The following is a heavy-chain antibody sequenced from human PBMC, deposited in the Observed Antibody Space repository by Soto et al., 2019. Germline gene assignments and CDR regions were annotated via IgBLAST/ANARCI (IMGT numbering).Heavy chain of an antibody. CDR1: GFTFTDYA. CDR2: ISGIGGST. D-gene: IGHD6-13*01. CDR3: ATGSSGYLSSRSYFDY. Sequence: GGSLRLSCAASGFTFTDYALSWVRQAPGKGLEWVATISGIGGSTYLADSVKGRLSISRDNSKNTVSLLMNSLRAEDTAVYFCATGSSGYLSSRSYFDYWGRGTLVTVSS. V-gene: IGHV3-23*01. J-gene: IGHJ4*02.